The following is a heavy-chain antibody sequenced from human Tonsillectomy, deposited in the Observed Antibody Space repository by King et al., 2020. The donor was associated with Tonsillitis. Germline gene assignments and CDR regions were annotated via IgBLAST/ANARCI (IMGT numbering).Heavy chain of an antibody. CDR1: GGTFSSYV. CDR2: IIPIFVKA. J-gene: IGHJ4*02. V-gene: IGHV1-69*01. CDR3: ARYHSSEDY. Sequence: VQLVESGAEVKKPGSSVKVSCKASGGTFSSYVITCVRQAPGQWLEWMGGIIPIFVKANYAQTFQGRVTITADESTSTAYMELSSLRSEDTAVYYCARYHSSEDYWGQGTLVTVSS. D-gene: IGHD6-13*01.